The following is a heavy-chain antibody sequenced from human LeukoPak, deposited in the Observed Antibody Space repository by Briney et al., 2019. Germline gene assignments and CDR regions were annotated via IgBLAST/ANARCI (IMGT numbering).Heavy chain of an antibody. CDR3: ARGPGPADDGGGYCFDY. J-gene: IGHJ4*02. CDR1: GYTFTSYY. Sequence: GASVKVSCKASGYTFTSYYLYWVRQAPGQGLEWMGVINPSGGSTTSAQKFQGRVTMTRDTSTSTVYMELRSLRSEDTAVYYCARGPGPADDGGGYCFDYWGQRTLVTVSS. V-gene: IGHV1-46*01. CDR2: INPSGGST. D-gene: IGHD3-22*01.